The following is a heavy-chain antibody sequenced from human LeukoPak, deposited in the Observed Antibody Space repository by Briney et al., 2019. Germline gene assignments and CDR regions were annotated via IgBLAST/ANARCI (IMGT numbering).Heavy chain of an antibody. J-gene: IGHJ4*02. CDR3: AKVTNIAAKVPNYFVY. D-gene: IGHD6-13*01. CDR2: ISGSGGST. V-gene: IGHV3-23*01. CDR1: GFTFSSYA. Sequence: PGGSLRLSCAASGFTFSSYAMSWVRQAPGKGLEWVSAISGSGGSTYYADSVKGRFTISRDNSKNTLYLQMNSLRAEDTAVYYCAKVTNIAAKVPNYFVYWGQGTLVTVSS.